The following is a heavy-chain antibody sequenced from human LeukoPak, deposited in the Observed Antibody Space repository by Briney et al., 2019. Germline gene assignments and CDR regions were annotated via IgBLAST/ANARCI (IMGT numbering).Heavy chain of an antibody. J-gene: IGHJ4*02. CDR2: IYHSGST. D-gene: IGHD1-26*01. CDR1: GGSISSSNW. V-gene: IGHV4-4*02. Sequence: SGTLSLTCAVSGGSISSSNWWSWVRQPPGKGLEWIGEIYHSGSTNYNPSLKSRVTISVDKSKNQFSLKLSSVTAADTAVYSCAREVGPVTSHRIDSWGQGSLVTVSS. CDR3: AREVGPVTSHRIDS.